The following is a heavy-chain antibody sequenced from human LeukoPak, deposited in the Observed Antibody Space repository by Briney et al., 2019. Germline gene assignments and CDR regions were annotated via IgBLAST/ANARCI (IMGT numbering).Heavy chain of an antibody. J-gene: IGHJ4*02. CDR1: GFTFSSYG. CDR3: AKDGGSVYGSGVSHFDY. CDR2: MSSDGSNK. V-gene: IGHV3-30*18. D-gene: IGHD6-19*01. Sequence: GGSLRLSCAASGFTFSSYGMHWVRQAPGKGLEWVATMSSDGSNKYYADSVKGRFTISRDNSKTTLYLQMNSMRAEDTAVYYCAKDGGSVYGSGVSHFDYWGQGTLVTVSS.